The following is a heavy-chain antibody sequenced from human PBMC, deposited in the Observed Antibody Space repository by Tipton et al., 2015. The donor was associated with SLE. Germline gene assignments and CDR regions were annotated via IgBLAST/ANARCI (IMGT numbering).Heavy chain of an antibody. J-gene: IGHJ4*02. CDR1: GFTFSTFS. CDR3: ALEMHSSMGRCFDY. CDR2: IGTSDNT. Sequence: SLRLSCAASGFTFSTFSLSWVRQAPGKGLEWVSTIGTSDNTYYADFVKGRFTISRDDSKSTLYLQMNSLGAEDTALYHCALEMHSSMGRCFDYWGQGTLLTVSS. V-gene: IGHV3-23*01. D-gene: IGHD3-10*01.